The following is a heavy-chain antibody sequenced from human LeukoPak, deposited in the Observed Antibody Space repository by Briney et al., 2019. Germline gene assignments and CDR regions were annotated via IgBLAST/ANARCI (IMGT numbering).Heavy chain of an antibody. CDR1: GFTFSSYA. D-gene: IGHD2-21*01. CDR2: ISKSDGST. Sequence: GGSLGLSCAASGFTFSSYAMTWARQAPGKGLAWVSSISKSDGSTYYADSVKGRFTISRDNSKNTVYLHMDSLRVEDTAIYYCARGALIPDFRGQGTLVTVSS. V-gene: IGHV3-23*01. J-gene: IGHJ4*02. CDR3: ARGALIPDF.